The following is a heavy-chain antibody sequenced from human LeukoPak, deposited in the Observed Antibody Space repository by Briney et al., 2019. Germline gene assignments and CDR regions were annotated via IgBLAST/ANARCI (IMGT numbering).Heavy chain of an antibody. CDR1: GFYFANYA. V-gene: IGHV3-23*01. J-gene: IGHJ4*02. Sequence: PGGSLRLSCAASGFYFANYAMSWVRQAPGKGLEWVSATVGGGSPNTYHADSVKGRFTISRDNSKNTLFLQMDSLRAEETAIYYCTKAPIVSCSGAFCYPFDSWGQGTLVTVSS. CDR2: TVGGGSPNT. CDR3: TKAPIVSCSGAFCYPFDS. D-gene: IGHD2-15*01.